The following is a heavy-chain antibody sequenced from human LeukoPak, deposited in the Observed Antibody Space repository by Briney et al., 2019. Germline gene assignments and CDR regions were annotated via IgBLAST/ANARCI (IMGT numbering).Heavy chain of an antibody. CDR3: ARLLVVPAAWRGPFDY. Sequence: SSETLSLTCTVSGGSISSGGYYWSWIRQPPGKGLEWIGYIYYSGSTYYNPSLKSRVTISVDTSKNQFSLKLSSVTAADTAVYYCARLLVVPAAWRGPFDYWGQGTLVTVSS. D-gene: IGHD2-2*01. CDR2: IYYSGST. CDR1: GGSISSGGYY. J-gene: IGHJ4*02. V-gene: IGHV4-30-4*08.